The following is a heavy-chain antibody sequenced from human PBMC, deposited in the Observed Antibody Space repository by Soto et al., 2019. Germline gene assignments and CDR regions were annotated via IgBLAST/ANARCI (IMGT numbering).Heavy chain of an antibody. V-gene: IGHV1-69*02. CDR2: IIPILGIA. CDR3: ARGGGDYGHFDY. CDR1: GGTFSSYT. J-gene: IGHJ4*02. Sequence: QVQLVQSGAEVKKPGSSVKVSCKASGGTFSSYTISWVRQAPGQGLEWMGRIIPILGIANYAQKFQGRVTITADKSTSTAYMELSSLRSEDTAVYYCARGGGDYGHFDYWGQGTLVTVSS. D-gene: IGHD4-17*01.